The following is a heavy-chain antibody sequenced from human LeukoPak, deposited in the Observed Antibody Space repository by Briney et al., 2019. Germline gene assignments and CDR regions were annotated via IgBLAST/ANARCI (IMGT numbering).Heavy chain of an antibody. CDR1: GGSISNSDYY. CDR3: ARRVLLWFGESQYYFDY. CDR2: IHYRGST. D-gene: IGHD3-10*01. Sequence: PSETLSLTCTVSGGSISNSDYYWGWIRQPPGKGLEWIGSIHYRGSTYNNPSLESRVTLSVDTSKNQFSLKLSSVTAADTAVYYCARRVLLWFGESQYYFDYWGQGILVTVSS. J-gene: IGHJ4*02. V-gene: IGHV4-39*01.